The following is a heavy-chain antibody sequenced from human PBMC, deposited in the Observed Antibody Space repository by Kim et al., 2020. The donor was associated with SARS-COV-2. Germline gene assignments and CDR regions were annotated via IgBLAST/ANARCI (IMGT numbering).Heavy chain of an antibody. CDR2: GDTA. CDR3: ANPRQPDY. V-gene: IGHV3-23*01. D-gene: IGHD6-13*01. Sequence: GDTATYADSVKGRFTGSRDNSKNTLYLQRRSLRAEDTAIYYCANPRQPDYWGQGTLVTVSS. J-gene: IGHJ4*02.